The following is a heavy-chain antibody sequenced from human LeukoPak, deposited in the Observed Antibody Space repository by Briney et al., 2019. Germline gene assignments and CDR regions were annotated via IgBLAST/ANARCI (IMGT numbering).Heavy chain of an antibody. Sequence: SETLPLTCTVSGGSTSSGGYYWSWIRQHPGKGLEWIGYIYYSGSTYYNPSLKGRVTISVETSKNQFSLKLSSVTAADTAVYYCAMDSSGFGYFDYWGQGTLVTVSS. D-gene: IGHD3-22*01. J-gene: IGHJ4*02. CDR2: IYYSGST. CDR3: AMDSSGFGYFDY. V-gene: IGHV4-31*03. CDR1: GGSTSSGGYY.